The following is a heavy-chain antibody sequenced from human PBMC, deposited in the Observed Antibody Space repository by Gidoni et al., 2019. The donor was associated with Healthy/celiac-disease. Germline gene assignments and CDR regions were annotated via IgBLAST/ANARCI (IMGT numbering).Heavy chain of an antibody. Sequence: QVQLQQWGAGLLKPSETLSLTCAVYGGSFSGYYWSWIRQPPGKGLELVGEINHSGSTNYNPSLKSRVTISVDTSKNQFSLKLSSVTAADTAVYYCARGVAPNWFDPWGQGTLVTVSS. CDR1: GGSFSGYY. CDR2: INHSGST. D-gene: IGHD2-21*01. V-gene: IGHV4-34*01. CDR3: ARGVAPNWFDP. J-gene: IGHJ5*02.